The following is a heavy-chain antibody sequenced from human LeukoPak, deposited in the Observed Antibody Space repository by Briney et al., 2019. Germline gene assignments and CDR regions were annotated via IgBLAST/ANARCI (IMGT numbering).Heavy chain of an antibody. CDR2: IIPIFGTA. Sequence: ASVKVSCKASGYTFTSYGISWVRQAPGQGLEWMGGIIPIFGTANYAQKFQGRVTITADKSTSTAYMELSSLRSEDTAVYYCARESSGSRDGYIIFDYWGQGTLVTVSS. V-gene: IGHV1-69*06. CDR1: GYTFTSYG. D-gene: IGHD5-24*01. CDR3: ARESSGSRDGYIIFDY. J-gene: IGHJ4*02.